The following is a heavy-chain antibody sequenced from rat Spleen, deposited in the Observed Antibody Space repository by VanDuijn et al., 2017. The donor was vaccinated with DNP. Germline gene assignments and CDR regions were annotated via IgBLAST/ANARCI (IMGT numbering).Heavy chain of an antibody. D-gene: IGHD1-3*01. J-gene: IGHJ3*01. Sequence: EVQLVESGGGPVQPGRSLKLSCVASGFIFSNYWMTWIRQAPGKGLEWVASITKTGDGSYYSDSVKGRFSISRDNAKSTLYLQVNSLRSEDTATYYCATLWTLAYWGQGTLVTVSS. CDR3: ATLWTLAY. CDR2: ITKTGDGS. CDR1: GFIFSNYW. V-gene: IGHV5-31*01.